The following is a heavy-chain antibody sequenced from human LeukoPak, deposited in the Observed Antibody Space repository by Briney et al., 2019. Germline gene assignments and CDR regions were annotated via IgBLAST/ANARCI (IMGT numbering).Heavy chain of an antibody. CDR3: ASAYSSSSGGGYYYYYMDV. V-gene: IGHV1-24*01. J-gene: IGHJ6*03. CDR2: FDPEDGET. Sequence: ASVKVSCKVSGYTLTELSMHWVRQAPGKGLEWMGGFDPEDGETIYAQKFQGRVTMTEDTSTDTAYMELSSLRSEDTAVYYCASAYSSSSGGGYYYYYMDVWGKGTTVTVSS. D-gene: IGHD6-6*01. CDR1: GYTLTELS.